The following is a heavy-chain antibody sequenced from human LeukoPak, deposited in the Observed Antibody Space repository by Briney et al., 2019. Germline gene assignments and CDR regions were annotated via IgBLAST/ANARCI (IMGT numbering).Heavy chain of an antibody. V-gene: IGHV4-39*01. J-gene: IGHJ6*03. Sequence: PSETLSLTCTVSGGSMSSRSYYWGWIRQPPGKGLEWIGSIDYSGSTYYNPSLGSRVTISVDTSKNQFSLKLTSVTAADTAVYYCARHMVWITNFYYYMDVWGKGTTVTVSS. CDR2: IDYSGST. CDR3: ARHMVWITNFYYYMDV. CDR1: GGSMSSRSYY. D-gene: IGHD3-10*01.